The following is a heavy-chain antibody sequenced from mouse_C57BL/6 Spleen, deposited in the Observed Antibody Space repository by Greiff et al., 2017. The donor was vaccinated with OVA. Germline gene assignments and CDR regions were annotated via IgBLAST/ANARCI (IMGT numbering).Heavy chain of an antibody. D-gene: IGHD3-2*02. J-gene: IGHJ2*01. Sequence: EVQLQQSGPELVKPGASVKISCKASGYTFTDYYMNWVKQSHGKSLEWIGDINPNNGGTSYNQKFKGKATLTVDKSSSTAYMELRSLTSEDSAVYYCARHRQLRPYYIDYWGQGTTLTVSS. V-gene: IGHV1-26*01. CDR1: GYTFTDYY. CDR2: INPNNGGT. CDR3: ARHRQLRPYYIDY.